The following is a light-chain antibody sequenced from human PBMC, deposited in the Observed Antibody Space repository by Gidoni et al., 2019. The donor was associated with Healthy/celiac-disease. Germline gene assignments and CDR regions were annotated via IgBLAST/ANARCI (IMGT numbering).Light chain of an antibody. J-gene: IGKJ3*01. Sequence: EIVLTHSPGTLSLSPGERATLSCRASQSVSSSYLAWYQQKPGQAPRLLIYGASSRATGIPDRFSGSGSGTDFTLTISRLEPEEFAVYYCQQYGSSPLTFGPGTKVDIK. CDR2: GAS. CDR3: QQYGSSPLT. V-gene: IGKV3-20*01. CDR1: QSVSSSY.